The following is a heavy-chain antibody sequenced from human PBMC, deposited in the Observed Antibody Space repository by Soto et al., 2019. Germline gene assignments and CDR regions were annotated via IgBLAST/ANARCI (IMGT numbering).Heavy chain of an antibody. CDR3: ARDFPPNYYGSEPYGMDV. Sequence: GASVKVSCKASGSTFTDYYMHWVRQAPGQGLEWMGWINPNSGGTNYAQKFQGWVTMTRDTSIGTAYMELSRLRSDDTAVYYCARDFPPNYYGSEPYGMDVWGQGTTVIVSS. D-gene: IGHD3-10*01. V-gene: IGHV1-2*04. CDR2: INPNSGGT. J-gene: IGHJ6*02. CDR1: GSTFTDYY.